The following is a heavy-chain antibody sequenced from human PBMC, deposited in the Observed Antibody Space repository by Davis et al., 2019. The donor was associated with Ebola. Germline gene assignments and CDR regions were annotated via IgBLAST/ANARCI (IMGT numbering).Heavy chain of an antibody. J-gene: IGHJ4*02. D-gene: IGHD2-21*01. Sequence: ASVKVSCKASGYTFTSYAMHWVRQAPGQRLEWMGWINAGNGNTKYSQKFQGRVTMTRDTSTSTVYMELSSLRSEDTAVYYCARDLAYCGGDCLPWGQGTLVTVSS. CDR1: GYTFTSYA. CDR3: ARDLAYCGGDCLP. CDR2: INAGNGNT. V-gene: IGHV1-3*01.